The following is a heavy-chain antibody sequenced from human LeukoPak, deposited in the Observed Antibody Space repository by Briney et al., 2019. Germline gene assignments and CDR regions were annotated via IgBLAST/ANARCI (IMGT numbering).Heavy chain of an antibody. CDR3: ARKAHDYGDYSAFDI. Sequence: GASVKVSCKASGGTFSSYAISWARQAPGQGLEWMGGIIPIFGTANYAQKFQGRVTITADESTSTAYMELSSLRSEDTAVYYCARKAHDYGDYSAFDIWGQGTMVTVSS. CDR2: IIPIFGTA. D-gene: IGHD4-17*01. CDR1: GGTFSSYA. J-gene: IGHJ3*02. V-gene: IGHV1-69*01.